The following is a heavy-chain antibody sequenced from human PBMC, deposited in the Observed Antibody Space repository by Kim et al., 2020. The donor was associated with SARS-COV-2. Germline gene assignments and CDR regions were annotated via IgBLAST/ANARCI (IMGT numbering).Heavy chain of an antibody. CDR3: ARDGFPQGIAVSGYFDL. J-gene: IGHJ2*01. V-gene: IGHV3-74*01. D-gene: IGHD6-19*01. CDR2: INSDGSST. Sequence: GGSLRLSCAASGFTFSSYWMHWVRQAPGKGLVWVSRINSDGSSTSYADSVKGRFTISRDNAKNTLYLQMNSLRAEDTAVYYCARDGFPQGIAVSGYFDLWGRGTLVTVSS. CDR1: GFTFSSYW.